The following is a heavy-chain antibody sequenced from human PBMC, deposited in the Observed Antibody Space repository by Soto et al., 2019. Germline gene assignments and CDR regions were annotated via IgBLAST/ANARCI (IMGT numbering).Heavy chain of an antibody. CDR2: MIGDGTSW. V-gene: IGHV3-23*01. D-gene: IGHD1-26*01. Sequence: PGGSLRLSCAASGFSFRIYAMNWVRQAPGKGLEWVSVMIGDGTSWDYADSVRGRFTISRDNSKNTLYLQMNNLRTEDTAIYYCAKDLRPDGRYDLDSWGQGTLVTVS. J-gene: IGHJ4*02. CDR1: GFSFRIYA. CDR3: AKDLRPDGRYDLDS.